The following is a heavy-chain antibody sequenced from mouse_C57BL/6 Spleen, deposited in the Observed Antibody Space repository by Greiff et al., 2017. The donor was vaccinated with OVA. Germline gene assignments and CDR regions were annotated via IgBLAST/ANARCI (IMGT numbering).Heavy chain of an antibody. D-gene: IGHD1-1*01. Sequence: EVKLQESGAELVRPGASVKLSCTASGFNIKDDYMHWVKQRPEQGLEWIGWIDPENGDTEYASKFQGKATITADTASNTAYLQLSSLTSEDTAVYYCTPAYYGSSPYAMDYWGQGTSVTVSS. CDR1: GFNIKDDY. J-gene: IGHJ4*01. CDR3: TPAYYGSSPYAMDY. CDR2: IDPENGDT. V-gene: IGHV14-4*01.